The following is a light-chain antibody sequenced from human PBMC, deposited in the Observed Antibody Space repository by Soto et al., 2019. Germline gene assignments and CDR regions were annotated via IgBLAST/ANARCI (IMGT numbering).Light chain of an antibody. V-gene: IGKV3D-11*01. J-gene: IGKJ1*01. CDR1: QAVNTR. CDR3: HQRQSWPRT. Sequence: EIVLTQSPATLSSFPCYSVTLSXRASQAVNTRLAWYQHKPGQAPRLLIYLTSNRAAGIPARFSGSGPETDFTLTISDVEPEDFAVYYCHQRQSWPRTFGQGTKVDIK. CDR2: LTS.